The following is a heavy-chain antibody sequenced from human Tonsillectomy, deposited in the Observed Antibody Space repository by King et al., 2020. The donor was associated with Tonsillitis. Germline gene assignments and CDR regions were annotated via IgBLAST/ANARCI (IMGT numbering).Heavy chain of an antibody. V-gene: IGHV3-9*01. CDR3: AKDDGPGVVRGVTIDS. Sequence: VQLVESGGAVAQPGGSLRLSCRGSGFSFDDYAIHWVRQSPGKGLEWVAGISWNSADIAYGDSVKGRFTISRDNAKNTLFLQMNGLRVEDTAFYYCAKDDGPGVVRGVTIDSWGQGTLVTVSS. D-gene: IGHD3-10*01. CDR2: ISWNSADI. CDR1: GFSFDDYA. J-gene: IGHJ4*02.